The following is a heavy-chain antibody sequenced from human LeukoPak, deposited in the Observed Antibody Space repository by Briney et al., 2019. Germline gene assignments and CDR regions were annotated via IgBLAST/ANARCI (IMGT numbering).Heavy chain of an antibody. CDR2: INPNNGGT. D-gene: IGHD3-3*01. CDR3: ARERYYDYMDV. Sequence: GSVKVSCKASGYTFTDYYMHWLRQAPGQGLEWMGWINPNNGGTNYAQKFQGRVTMTRDTSITTAYLELSSLRSDDTAVYYCARERYYDYMDVWGKGTTVTVSS. CDR1: GYTFTDYY. V-gene: IGHV1-2*02. J-gene: IGHJ6*03.